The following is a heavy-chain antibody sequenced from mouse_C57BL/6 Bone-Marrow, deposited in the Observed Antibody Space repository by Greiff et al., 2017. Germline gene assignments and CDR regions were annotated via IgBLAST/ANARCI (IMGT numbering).Heavy chain of an antibody. V-gene: IGHV1-19*01. CDR1: GYTFTDYY. D-gene: IGHD1-1*01. CDR3: ARITTVVAYYFDY. J-gene: IGHJ2*01. CDR2: INPYNGGT. Sequence: VQLQQSGPVLVKPGASVKMSCKASGYTFTDYYMNWVKQSHGKSLEWIGVINPYNGGTSYNQKFKGKATLTVDKSSSTAYMELNSLTSEDSAVYYCARITTVVAYYFDYWGQGTTLTVSS.